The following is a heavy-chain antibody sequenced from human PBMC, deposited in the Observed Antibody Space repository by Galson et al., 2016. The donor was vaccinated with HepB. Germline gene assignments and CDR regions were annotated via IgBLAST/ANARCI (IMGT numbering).Heavy chain of an antibody. CDR1: GGSISPYF. V-gene: IGHV4-59*01. CDR3: ARSYGGYAFDI. Sequence: SETLSLTCTVSGGSISPYFWSWIRRPPGKGLAWIAYIYFSGTTNYNPSLKSRVTISLDTSKGQFSLTVTSVTAADSAVYYGARSYGGYAFDIWGRGTMVTVSS. J-gene: IGHJ3*02. D-gene: IGHD4-23*01. CDR2: IYFSGTT.